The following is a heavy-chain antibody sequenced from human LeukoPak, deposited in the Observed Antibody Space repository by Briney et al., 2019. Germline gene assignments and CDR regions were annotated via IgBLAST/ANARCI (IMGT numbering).Heavy chain of an antibody. Sequence: GGSLRLSCAASGFTFRSSAMHWVRQAPGKGLVWVAVISYGGSNKYYADSVKGRFTISRDNSKNTLFLEMNSLRAEDTGLYYCARRQDVVVIVHGMDIWGQGTTVTVSS. D-gene: IGHD2/OR15-2a*01. CDR2: ISYGGSNK. CDR3: ARRQDVVVIVHGMDI. CDR1: GFTFRSSA. J-gene: IGHJ6*02. V-gene: IGHV3-30-3*01.